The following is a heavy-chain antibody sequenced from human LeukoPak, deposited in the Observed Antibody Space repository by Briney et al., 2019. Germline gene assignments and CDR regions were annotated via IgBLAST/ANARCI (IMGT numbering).Heavy chain of an antibody. CDR3: ARVRGVSGSPFDY. V-gene: IGHV3-30*04. J-gene: IGHJ4*02. D-gene: IGHD1-26*01. CDR1: GFTFSSYV. CDR2: ISYDGSNE. Sequence: GGSLRLSCAASGFTFSSYVMHWVRQAPGKGLEWVAIISYDGSNEYYADSVKGRFTISRDNSKNTLYLQMNSLRAADTAVYYCARVRGVSGSPFDYWGQGTLVTVSS.